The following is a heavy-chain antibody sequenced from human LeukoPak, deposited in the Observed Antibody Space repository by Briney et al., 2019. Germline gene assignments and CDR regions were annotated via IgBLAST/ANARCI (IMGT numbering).Heavy chain of an antibody. CDR2: IKQDGSEK. CDR1: GFTFSSYW. Sequence: GGSLRLSCAASGFTFSSYWMSWVRQAPGKGLEWVANIKQDGSEKYYVDSVKGRFTISRDNAKNSLYLQMNSLRAEDMALYYCAKDMERHPYYYYMDVWGKGTTVTVSS. CDR3: AKDMERHPYYYYMDV. J-gene: IGHJ6*03. V-gene: IGHV3-7*03. D-gene: IGHD1-1*01.